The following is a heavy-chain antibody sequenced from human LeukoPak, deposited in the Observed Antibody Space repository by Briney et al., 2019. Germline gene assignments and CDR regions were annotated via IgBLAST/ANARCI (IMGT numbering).Heavy chain of an antibody. CDR1: GYTFTTYG. D-gene: IGHD5-12*01. CDR2: IRAYNGNT. V-gene: IGHV1-18*04. Sequence: AAGKDSSKASGYTFTTYGLCWGPQAPERGGEWMGWIRAYNGNTNYAQKLPGRVTMTTDTSTSTAYMELRSLRSDDTAVYYCARNSPRITPYLVDYWGQGTLVTVSS. CDR3: ARNSPRITPYLVDY. J-gene: IGHJ4*02.